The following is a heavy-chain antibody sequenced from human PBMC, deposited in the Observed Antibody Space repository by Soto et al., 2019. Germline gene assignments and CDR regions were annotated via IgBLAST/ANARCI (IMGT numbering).Heavy chain of an antibody. CDR1: GDTFTDYY. CDR2: VNPSGGHT. D-gene: IGHD2-21*02. CDR3: ARGGHVVVVTAALDY. V-gene: IGHV1-46*01. J-gene: IGHJ4*02. Sequence: QVQLVQSGAEVKKPGASVKVSCKASGDTFTDYYIHWVRQAPGQGLEWMGTVNPSGGHTTYAQHFLGRVTMTRDTSTSTRYRELTSLTSEDTAVYYCARGGHVVVVTAALDYWGQGTLVTVSS.